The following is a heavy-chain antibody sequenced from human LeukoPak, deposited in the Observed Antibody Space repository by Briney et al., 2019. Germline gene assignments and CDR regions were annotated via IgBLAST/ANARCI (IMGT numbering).Heavy chain of an antibody. CDR2: ISTIGYT. CDR3: TRRDCTRTSCYASG. J-gene: IGHJ4*02. CDR1: GFIFSDYY. V-gene: IGHV3-11*06. Sequence: GGSLRLSCTASGFIFSDYYMGWVRQAPGQGLEWISYISTIGYTSYADSVKGRFTISRDTAKKSVYLQMNSLRAEDTSIYYCTRRDCTRTSCYASGWGQGTLVTVSS. D-gene: IGHD2-2*01.